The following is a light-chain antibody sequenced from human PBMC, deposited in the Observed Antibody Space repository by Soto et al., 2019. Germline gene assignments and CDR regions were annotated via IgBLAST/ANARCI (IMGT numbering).Light chain of an antibody. J-gene: IGLJ3*02. CDR2: EVN. CDR3: SSYTTTDTLWV. Sequence: QAALTQPASVSGSPGQSITISCTGTSSDVGAYNSVAGYQQHPGKAPKLIIPEVNDRPSGVSNRFSGSKSGNTASLTISGLQAEDEADYFCSSYTTTDTLWVFGGGTKLTVL. V-gene: IGLV2-14*01. CDR1: SSDVGAYNS.